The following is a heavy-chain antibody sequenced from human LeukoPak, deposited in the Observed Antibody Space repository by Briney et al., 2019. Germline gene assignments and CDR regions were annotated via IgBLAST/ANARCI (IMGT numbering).Heavy chain of an antibody. J-gene: IGHJ5*02. CDR3: ARGQGTVPNNCFDP. CDR2: IYTGGTT. V-gene: IGHV3-66*01. CDR1: GFTVSNNY. Sequence: SGGSLRPSCAASGFTVSNNYMSWVRQAPGKGLEWVSVIYTGGTTYYADSVKGRFTISRDNSKNTLYLQMNSLRAEDTAVYYCARGQGTVPNNCFDPWGQGTRVTVSS. D-gene: IGHD4-17*01.